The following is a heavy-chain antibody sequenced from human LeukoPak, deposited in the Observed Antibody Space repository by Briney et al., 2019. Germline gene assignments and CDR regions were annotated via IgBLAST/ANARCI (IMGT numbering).Heavy chain of an antibody. Sequence: SETLSLTCTVSGGSISSGTYYWGWIRQPPGKGLQWIGSVYYSGSTYYNPSLQSRVTISVDTSKNQFSLKLSSVTAADTAVYYCARRSRGVYDFWIPDWFDPWGQGTLVTVSS. CDR1: GGSISSGTYY. D-gene: IGHD3/OR15-3a*01. CDR3: ARRSRGVYDFWIPDWFDP. V-gene: IGHV4-39*07. CDR2: VYYSGST. J-gene: IGHJ5*02.